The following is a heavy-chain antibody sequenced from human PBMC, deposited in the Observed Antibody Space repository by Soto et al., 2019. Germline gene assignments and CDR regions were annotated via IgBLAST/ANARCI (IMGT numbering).Heavy chain of an antibody. Sequence: QVQLVQSGAEVKKPGSSVKVSCKASGGTFSSYAISWVRQAPGQGLEWMGGIIPIFGTANYAQKFQGRVTITADESTSPAYMERGSLRSEDTAVYYCARIVVVITRGWFDPWGQGTLVTVSS. CDR3: ARIVVVITRGWFDP. CDR1: GGTFSSYA. V-gene: IGHV1-69*12. CDR2: IIPIFGTA. D-gene: IGHD3-22*01. J-gene: IGHJ5*02.